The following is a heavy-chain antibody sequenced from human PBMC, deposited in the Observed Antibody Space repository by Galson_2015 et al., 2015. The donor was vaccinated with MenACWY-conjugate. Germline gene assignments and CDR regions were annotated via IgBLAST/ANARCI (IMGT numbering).Heavy chain of an antibody. D-gene: IGHD3-10*01. CDR1: GFTFSGFW. Sequence: SLRLSCAAYGFTFSGFWMGWVRQSPGKGLEWVSGISDSGGDTYYADSVKGRFTIARDNSKNTVYLQLSSLRADDTALYYCATAGGYSVNSYFDYWGQGTLVTVSS. V-gene: IGHV3-23*01. CDR3: ATAGGYSVNSYFDY. CDR2: ISDSGGDT. J-gene: IGHJ4*02.